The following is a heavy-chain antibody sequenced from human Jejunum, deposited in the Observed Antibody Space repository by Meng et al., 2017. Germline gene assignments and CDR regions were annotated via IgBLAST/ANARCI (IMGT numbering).Heavy chain of an antibody. Sequence: ASVNVSCKASGYSFTSYAMHWVRQAPGQRLEWMGWINAGNGNTKYSQKFQGRVTINRDTSASTVYMELSSLRSEDTAVYYCARGPQNYYESSGYYARPHIDYWGQGTLVTVSS. CDR3: ARGPQNYYESSGYYARPHIDY. CDR1: GYSFTSYA. J-gene: IGHJ4*02. D-gene: IGHD3-22*01. CDR2: INAGNGNT. V-gene: IGHV1-3*01.